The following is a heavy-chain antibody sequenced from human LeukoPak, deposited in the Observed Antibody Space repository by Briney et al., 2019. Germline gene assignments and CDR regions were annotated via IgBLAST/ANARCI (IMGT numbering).Heavy chain of an antibody. CDR2: INSDGSST. Sequence: GGSLRLSCAPSGFTFSSYSMNWVRQAPGKGLVWVSRINSDGSSTSYADSVKGRFTISRDNAKNTLYLQMNSLRAEDTAVFYCARALRGGFSDYWGQGTLVTVSS. CDR1: GFTFSSYS. CDR3: ARALRGGFSDY. V-gene: IGHV3-74*01. J-gene: IGHJ4*02. D-gene: IGHD3-16*01.